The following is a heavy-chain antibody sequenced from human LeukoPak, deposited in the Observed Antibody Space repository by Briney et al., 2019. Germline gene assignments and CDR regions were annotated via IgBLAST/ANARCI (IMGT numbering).Heavy chain of an antibody. CDR1: GFTFDDYA. V-gene: IGHV3-9*01. Sequence: GGSLRLSCAASGFTFDDYAMHWVRQAPGKGLEWVSGISWNSGSIGYADSVKGRFTISRDNAKNSLYLQMNSLRAEDTALYYCAKDDSSGYYAYWGQGTLVTVSS. D-gene: IGHD3-22*01. J-gene: IGHJ4*02. CDR3: AKDDSSGYYAY. CDR2: ISWNSGSI.